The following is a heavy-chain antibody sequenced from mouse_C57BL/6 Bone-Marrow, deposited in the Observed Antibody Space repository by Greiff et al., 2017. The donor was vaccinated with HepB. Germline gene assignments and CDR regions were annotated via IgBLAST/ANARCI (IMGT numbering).Heavy chain of an antibody. CDR3: ARLTGTIYAMDY. D-gene: IGHD4-1*01. CDR1: GFTFSDYY. V-gene: IGHV5-12*01. CDR2: ISNGGGST. Sequence: EVKVVESGGGLVQPGGSLKLSCAASGFTFSDYYMYWVRQTPEKRLEWVAYISNGGGSTYYPDTVKGRFTISRDNAKNTLYLQMSRLKSEDTAMYYCARLTGTIYAMDYWGQGTSVTVSS. J-gene: IGHJ4*01.